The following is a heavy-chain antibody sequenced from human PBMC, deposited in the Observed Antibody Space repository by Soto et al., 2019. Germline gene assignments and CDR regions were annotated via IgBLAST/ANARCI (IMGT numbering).Heavy chain of an antibody. CDR1: GFSLSTSGMC. D-gene: IGHD3-3*01. Sequence: SGPTLVNPTQTLTLTCTFSGFSLSTSGMCVSWIRQPPRKALEWLALIDWDDDKYYSTSLKTRLTISKDTSKNQVVLTMTNMDPVDTATYYCARIQPCITIFGVVLPFYGMDVWGQGTTVTVSS. J-gene: IGHJ6*02. V-gene: IGHV2-70*01. CDR3: ARIQPCITIFGVVLPFYGMDV. CDR2: IDWDDDK.